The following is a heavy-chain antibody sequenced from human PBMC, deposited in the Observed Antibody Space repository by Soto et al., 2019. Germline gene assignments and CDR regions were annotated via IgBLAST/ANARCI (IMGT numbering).Heavy chain of an antibody. CDR1: GGSISSGDYY. D-gene: IGHD3-10*01. CDR2: IYYSGST. J-gene: IGHJ4*02. V-gene: IGHV4-30-4*01. CDR3: ARSQGSGFLVS. Sequence: QVQLQESGPGLVKPSQTLSLTCTVSGGSISSGDYYWSWIRQPPGKGLEWIGYIYYSGSTYYNPSLKSRVTISVDTSNPQFSLKLSSVTAAETAVYYCARSQGSGFLVSWGQGTLVTVSS.